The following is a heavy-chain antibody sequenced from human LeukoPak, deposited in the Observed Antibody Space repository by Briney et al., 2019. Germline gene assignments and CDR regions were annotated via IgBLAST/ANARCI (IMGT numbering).Heavy chain of an antibody. Sequence: GGSLRLSCATSGFTFSSYGMHWVRQAPGKGLEWVTFIRYDGNNKYYADSVKGRFTISRDNSKKTPYLQMNSLRTEETAVYYCARRNHYESKETDYWGQGTLVTVAS. CDR1: GFTFSSYG. CDR2: IRYDGNNK. CDR3: ARRNHYESKETDY. V-gene: IGHV3-30*02. D-gene: IGHD3-22*01. J-gene: IGHJ4*02.